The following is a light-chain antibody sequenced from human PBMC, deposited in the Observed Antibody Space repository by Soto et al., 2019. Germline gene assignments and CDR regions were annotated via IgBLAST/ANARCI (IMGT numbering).Light chain of an antibody. CDR1: QSLGDSEGDWR. CDR3: AQYTYWPHT. V-gene: IGKV2-30*01. CDR2: GAS. J-gene: IGKJ2*01. Sequence: DVVMTQSPLSLPVTLGQPASISCRSSQSLGDSEGDWRVDWFQQRPGQSPRRLIYGASKRDSGVSDRFSGSRSGTDYTLKISRVEAEDGGVYYCAQYTYWPHTFGQGTKLEIK.